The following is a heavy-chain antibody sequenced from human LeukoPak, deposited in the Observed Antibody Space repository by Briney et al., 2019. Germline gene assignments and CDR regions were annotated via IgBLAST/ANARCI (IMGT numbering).Heavy chain of an antibody. CDR2: INHSGST. Sequence: KPSETLSLTCAVYGGSFSGHYWSWIRQPPGKGLEWIGEINHSGSTNYNPSLKSRVTISVDTSKNQFSLKLSSVTAADTAMYYCARESTTVAGTFDYWGQGTLVTVSS. CDR3: ARESTTVAGTFDY. D-gene: IGHD6-19*01. CDR1: GGSFSGHY. J-gene: IGHJ4*02. V-gene: IGHV4-34*01.